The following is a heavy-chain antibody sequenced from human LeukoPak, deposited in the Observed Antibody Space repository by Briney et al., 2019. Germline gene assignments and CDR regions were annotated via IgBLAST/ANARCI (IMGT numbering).Heavy chain of an antibody. D-gene: IGHD3-10*02. V-gene: IGHV3-66*01. CDR3: ARLYVRGVIMAYYMDV. CDR1: GFTVSSNY. Sequence: PGGSLRLSCAASGFTVSSNYMSWVRQAPGKGLEWVSVIYSGGSTYYADSVKGRFTISRDNSKNTLYLQMNSLRAEDTAVYYCARLYVRGVIMAYYMDVWGKGTTVTISS. J-gene: IGHJ6*03. CDR2: IYSGGST.